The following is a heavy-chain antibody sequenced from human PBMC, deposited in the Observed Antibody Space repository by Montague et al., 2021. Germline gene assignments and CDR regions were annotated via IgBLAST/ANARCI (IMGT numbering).Heavy chain of an antibody. CDR2: IYHSGNT. J-gene: IGHJ4*02. Sequence: SETLSLTCTVSSGSISSSNWCSWVRQPPGKGLEWIGEIYHSGNTNYNPSLKSRVIISADKSKNQFSLMLRSVTAADTAVYYCGGDRWFGALSIWGQGTLVPVSS. D-gene: IGHD3-10*01. V-gene: IGHV4-4*02. CDR1: SGSISSSNW. CDR3: GGDRWFGALSI.